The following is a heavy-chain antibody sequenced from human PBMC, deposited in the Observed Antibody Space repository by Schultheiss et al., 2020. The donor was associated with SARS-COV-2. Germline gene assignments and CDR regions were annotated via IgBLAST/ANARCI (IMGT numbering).Heavy chain of an antibody. J-gene: IGHJ4*02. V-gene: IGHV3-23*01. CDR1: GFTFSNYA. D-gene: IGHD6-13*01. CDR2: ISGDGSGT. CDR3: STSGSSWSLDN. Sequence: GGSLRLSCAASGFTFSNYAMTWVRQAPGKGLEWVSTISGDGSGTYYADSVKGRFTISRDDSKTTLYLQMSSLKTEDTGVYYCSTSGSSWSLDNWGQGTLVTVSS.